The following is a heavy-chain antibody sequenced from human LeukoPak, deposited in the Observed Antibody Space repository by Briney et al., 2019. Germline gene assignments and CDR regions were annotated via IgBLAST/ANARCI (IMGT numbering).Heavy chain of an antibody. J-gene: IGHJ4*02. CDR3: ARDRCRGGSCYFDY. Sequence: GGSLRLSCAASGFTFSSYAMYWVRQAPGKGLEWVASISYDGSNKYYADSVKGRFTISRDNSKNTLYLQMNSLRAEDTAVYYCARDRCRGGSCYFDYWGQGTLVTVSS. CDR1: GFTFSSYA. V-gene: IGHV3-30-3*01. CDR2: ISYDGSNK. D-gene: IGHD2-15*01.